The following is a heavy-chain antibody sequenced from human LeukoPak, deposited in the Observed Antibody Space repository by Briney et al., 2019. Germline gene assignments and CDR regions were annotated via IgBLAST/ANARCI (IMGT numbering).Heavy chain of an antibody. V-gene: IGHV4-39*01. CDR2: IYYSGST. CDR3: ARRGLENWFDP. D-gene: IGHD1-1*01. Sequence: SETLSLTCTVSGGSISSSSYYWGWIRQPPGKGLEWIGSIYYSGSTYYNPSLESRVTISVDTSKNQFSLKLSSVTAADTAVYYCARRGLENWFDPWGQGTLVTVSS. J-gene: IGHJ5*02. CDR1: GGSISSSSYY.